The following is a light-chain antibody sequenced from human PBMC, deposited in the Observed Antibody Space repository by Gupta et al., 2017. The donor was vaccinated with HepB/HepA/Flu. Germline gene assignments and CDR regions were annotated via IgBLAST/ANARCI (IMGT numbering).Light chain of an antibody. J-gene: IGLJ1*01. CDR2: DVA. Sequence: QSALTQPRSVSGSPGQSVTISCTGTSSDVGGYNYVSWYQQHPGKAPNVMIYDVAKRPSVAPDRFSGSKSGNTASLTISGLQTEDEADYYCCSKAGSRYVFGTGTKVTVL. V-gene: IGLV2-11*01. CDR1: SSDVGGYNY. CDR3: CSKAGSRYV.